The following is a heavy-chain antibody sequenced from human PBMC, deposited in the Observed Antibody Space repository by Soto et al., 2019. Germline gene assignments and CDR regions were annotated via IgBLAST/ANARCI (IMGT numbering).Heavy chain of an antibody. CDR3: ARDSYGVDY. CDR2: IWYDGSNK. D-gene: IGHD1-26*01. CDR1: GFTFSSYG. Sequence: QVQLVESGGGVVQPGRSLRLSCAASGFTFSSYGMHWVRQAPGKGLEWVAVIWYDGSNKYYADSVKGRFTISRDNSKNTLYLQINSLRAEDRAVYYCARDSYGVDYWGQGTLVTVSS. J-gene: IGHJ4*02. V-gene: IGHV3-33*01.